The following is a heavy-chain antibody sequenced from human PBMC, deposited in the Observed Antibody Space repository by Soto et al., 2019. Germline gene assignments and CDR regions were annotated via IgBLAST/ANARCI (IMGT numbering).Heavy chain of an antibody. V-gene: IGHV3-23*01. J-gene: IGHJ5*01. CDR3: AKVPIVVVVVAATGWFHS. CDR2: ISGSGGST. CDR1: GFTFSSYA. D-gene: IGHD2-15*01. Sequence: GGSLRLSCAASGFTFSSYAMSWVRQAPGKGLEWVSAISGSGGSTYYADSVKGRFTISRDNSKNTLYLQMNSLRAEDTAVYYCAKVPIVVVVVAATGWFHSWGQGTLVTVS.